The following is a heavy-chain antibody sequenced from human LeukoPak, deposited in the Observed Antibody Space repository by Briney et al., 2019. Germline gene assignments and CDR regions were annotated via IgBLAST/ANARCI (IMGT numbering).Heavy chain of an antibody. CDR1: GFTFSSYA. CDR2: ITGSGGTT. J-gene: IGHJ4*02. CDR3: AKDLSPESNRLSPFDY. Sequence: GGSLRLSCAASGFTFSSYAMHWVRQAPGKGLEWVLTITGSGGTTKYADSVKGRFTISRDNSKNTLDLQMNSLRAEDTAIFYCAKDLSPESNRLSPFDYWGQGTLVTVSS. V-gene: IGHV3-23*01. D-gene: IGHD3-16*02.